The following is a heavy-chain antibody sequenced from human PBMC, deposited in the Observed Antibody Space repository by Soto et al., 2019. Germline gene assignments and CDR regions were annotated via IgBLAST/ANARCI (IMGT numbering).Heavy chain of an antibody. D-gene: IGHD6-13*01. CDR1: GYSFTSYW. V-gene: IGHV5-10-1*01. CDR3: ARPIAAAGNYYYGMDV. J-gene: IGHJ6*02. CDR2: IDPSDSYT. Sequence: GESLKISCKGSGYSFTSYWISWVRQMPGKGLEWMGRIDPSDSYTNYSSSFQGHVTISADKSISTAYLQWSSLKASDTAMYYCARPIAAAGNYYYGMDVWGQGTTVTVSS.